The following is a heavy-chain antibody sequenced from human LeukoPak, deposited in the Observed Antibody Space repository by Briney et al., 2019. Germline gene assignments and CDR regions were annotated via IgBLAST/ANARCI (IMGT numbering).Heavy chain of an antibody. CDR3: ARDRIAAAGPGGWFDP. J-gene: IGHJ5*02. CDR1: GGSISSYY. D-gene: IGHD6-13*01. CDR2: IYYSGST. V-gene: IGHV4-59*01. Sequence: SETLSLTCTVSGGSISSYYWSWIRQPPGKGLEWIGYIYYSGSTNYNPSLKSRVTISVDTSKNQFSLKLSSVTAADTAVYYCARDRIAAAGPGGWFDPWGQGTLVTVSS.